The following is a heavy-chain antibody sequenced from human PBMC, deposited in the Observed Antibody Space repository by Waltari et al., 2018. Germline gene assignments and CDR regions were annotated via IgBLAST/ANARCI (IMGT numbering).Heavy chain of an antibody. CDR1: GFTFSSYS. CDR3: ARGAQELSLYFPDY. D-gene: IGHD3-16*02. J-gene: IGHJ4*02. CDR2: IISSSSTI. V-gene: IGHV3-48*01. Sequence: EVQLVESGGGLVQPGGSLRLSCAASGFTFSSYSMNWVRQAPGKGLEWVSSIISSSSTIYYADSVKGRFTISRDNAKNSLYLQMNSLRAEDTAVYYCARGAQELSLYFPDYWGQGTLVTVSS.